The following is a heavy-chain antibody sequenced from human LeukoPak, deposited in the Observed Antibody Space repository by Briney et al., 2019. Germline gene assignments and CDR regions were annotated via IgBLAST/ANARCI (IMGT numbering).Heavy chain of an antibody. CDR3: ARDLAYWYYYYYGMGV. CDR1: GFTFSSYA. D-gene: IGHD2-15*01. Sequence: GRSLRLSCAASGFTFSSYAMHWVRQAPGKGLEWVAVISYDGSNKYYADSVKGRFTISRDNSKNTLYLQMNSLRAEDTAVYYCARDLAYWYYYYYGMGVWGQGTTVTVSS. CDR2: ISYDGSNK. V-gene: IGHV3-30*04. J-gene: IGHJ6*02.